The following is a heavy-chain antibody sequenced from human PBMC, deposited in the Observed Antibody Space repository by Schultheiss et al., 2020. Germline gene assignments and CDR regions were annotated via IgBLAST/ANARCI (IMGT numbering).Heavy chain of an antibody. D-gene: IGHD2-8*02. CDR3: ARAPSRYTGFDY. V-gene: IGHV4-39*01. CDR1: GGSISSSSYY. J-gene: IGHJ4*02. Sequence: SETLSLTCTVSGGSISSSSYYWGWIRQPPGKGLEWIGSIYYSGSTYYNPSLKSRVTISVDTSKNQFSLKLSSVTAADTAVYYCARAPSRYTGFDYWGQGTLVTVSS. CDR2: IYYSGST.